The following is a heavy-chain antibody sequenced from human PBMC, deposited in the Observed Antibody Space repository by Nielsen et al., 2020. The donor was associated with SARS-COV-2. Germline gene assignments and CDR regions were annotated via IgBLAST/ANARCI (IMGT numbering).Heavy chain of an antibody. J-gene: IGHJ3*02. CDR1: GFTFSNYG. D-gene: IGHD2-15*01. CDR2: ISYDGSNK. Sequence: GGSLRLSCAASGFTFSNYGMHWVRQAPGKGLEWVAVISYDGSNKYYADSVKGRFTISRDNSKNTLYLQMNSLRAEDTAVYYCAKTRGGGYNDAFDIWGQGTMVTVSS. CDR3: AKTRGGGYNDAFDI. V-gene: IGHV3-30*18.